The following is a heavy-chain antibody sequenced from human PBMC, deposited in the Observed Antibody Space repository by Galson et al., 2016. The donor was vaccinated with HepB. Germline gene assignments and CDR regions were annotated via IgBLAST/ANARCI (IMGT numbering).Heavy chain of an antibody. V-gene: IGHV3-30*18. Sequence: LRLSCAASGFTLNNFDVHWVRQAPGKGLEWVAFISYDGTKKSYGDSVKGRFTIFRDTSNNTVFLEMFSLRGEDTAIYYCAKEREGDTYFYYYGMDVWGHGTTVTVSS. J-gene: IGHJ6*02. CDR1: GFTLNNFD. CDR2: ISYDGTKK. CDR3: AKEREGDTYFYYYGMDV. D-gene: IGHD2-21*02.